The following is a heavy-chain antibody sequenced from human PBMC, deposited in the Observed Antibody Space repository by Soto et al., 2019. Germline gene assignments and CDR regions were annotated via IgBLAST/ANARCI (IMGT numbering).Heavy chain of an antibody. D-gene: IGHD2-2*01. V-gene: IGHV3-33*01. Sequence: QVQLVESGGGVVQPGRSLRLSCAASGFTFSSYGMHWVRQAPGKGLEWVAVIWYDGSNKYYADSVKGRFTISRDNSKNTLYLQMNSLRAEDTAVYYCARERRGYCISTSCYDGNGMDVWGQGTTVTVSS. J-gene: IGHJ6*02. CDR3: ARERRGYCISTSCYDGNGMDV. CDR1: GFTFSSYG. CDR2: IWYDGSNK.